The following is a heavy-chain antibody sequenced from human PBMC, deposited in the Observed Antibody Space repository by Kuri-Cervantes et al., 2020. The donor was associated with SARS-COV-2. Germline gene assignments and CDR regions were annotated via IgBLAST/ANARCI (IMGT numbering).Heavy chain of an antibody. Sequence: GGSLRLSCAASGFTFSSYGMHWVRQAPGKGLEWVAVISYDGSNKYYADSVKSRFTISRDNSKNTLYLQMNSLRAEDTAVYYCAKDRVYYYGSGSYHFDYWGQGTLVTVSS. D-gene: IGHD3-10*01. CDR1: GFTFSSYG. V-gene: IGHV3-30*18. J-gene: IGHJ4*02. CDR3: AKDRVYYYGSGSYHFDY. CDR2: ISYDGSNK.